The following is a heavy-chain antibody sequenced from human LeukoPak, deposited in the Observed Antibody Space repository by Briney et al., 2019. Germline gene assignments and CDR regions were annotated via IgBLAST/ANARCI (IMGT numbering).Heavy chain of an antibody. CDR2: ISAYNGNT. J-gene: IGHJ5*02. D-gene: IGHD5-18*01. Sequence: ASVKVSCKASGYTFTSYGISWVRQAPGQGLEWMGWISAYNGNTNHAQKLQGRVTMTTDTSTSTAYMELRSLRSDDTAVYYCARDRVGYSYGQPNWFDPWGQGTLVTVSS. CDR1: GYTFTSYG. CDR3: ARDRVGYSYGQPNWFDP. V-gene: IGHV1-18*04.